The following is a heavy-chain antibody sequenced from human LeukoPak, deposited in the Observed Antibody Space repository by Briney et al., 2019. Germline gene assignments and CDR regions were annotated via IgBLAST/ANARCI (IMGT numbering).Heavy chain of an antibody. CDR1: GFSFGTYV. D-gene: IGHD5-24*01. CDR2: ISGSAGTT. J-gene: IGHJ4*02. CDR3: AKDQTVGDGHIDFEY. V-gene: IGHV3-23*01. Sequence: GGSLRLSCAASGFSFGTYVMSWVRQAPGKGLEWVSGISGSAGTTYYADSVKGRFTISRDNSKNTLYLQMNSLRAEDTAVYYCAKDQTVGDGHIDFEYWGQGTLVTVSS.